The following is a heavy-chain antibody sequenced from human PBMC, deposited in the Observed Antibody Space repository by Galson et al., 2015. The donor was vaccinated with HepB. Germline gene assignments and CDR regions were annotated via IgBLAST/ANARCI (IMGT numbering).Heavy chain of an antibody. V-gene: IGHV3-21*01. J-gene: IGHJ4*02. CDR2: ISSGSSYI. CDR3: ARDRGLRTVPNGGFDY. D-gene: IGHD4-17*01. CDR1: GFTFSSYS. Sequence: SLRLSCAASGFTFSSYSMNWVRQAPGKGLEWVSSISSGSSYIYYADSVKGRFTISRDNAKNSLYLQMNSLRAEDTAVYYCARDRGLRTVPNGGFDYWGQGTLVTVSS.